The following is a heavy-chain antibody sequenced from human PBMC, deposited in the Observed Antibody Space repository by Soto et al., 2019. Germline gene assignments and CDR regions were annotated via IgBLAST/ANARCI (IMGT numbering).Heavy chain of an antibody. CDR1: GFTFSSYG. V-gene: IGHV3-30*18. J-gene: IGHJ4*02. Sequence: GGSLRLSCAASGFTFSSYGMHWVRQAPGKGLEWVAVISYDGSNKYYADSVKGRFTISRDNSKNTLYLQMNSLRAEDTAVYYCAKGHYYDSSGPFDYWGQGTLVTVSS. D-gene: IGHD3-22*01. CDR3: AKGHYYDSSGPFDY. CDR2: ISYDGSNK.